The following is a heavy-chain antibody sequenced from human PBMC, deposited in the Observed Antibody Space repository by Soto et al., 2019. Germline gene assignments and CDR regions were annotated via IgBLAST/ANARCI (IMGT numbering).Heavy chain of an antibody. CDR2: ISAAGDP. CDR1: GFTFRNYD. Sequence: EVQLVESGGGLVQPGGSLRLSCEASGFTFRNYDMPWVRQGTGKGLEWVSGISAAGDPDYADSVECGFTISRENAQNFFCLLMDCLRVGYTSVYYCARSAIDFSVLEVWGHVTTVIVSS. CDR3: ARSAIDFSVLEV. J-gene: IGHJ6*02. D-gene: IGHD3-22*01. V-gene: IGHV3-13*05.